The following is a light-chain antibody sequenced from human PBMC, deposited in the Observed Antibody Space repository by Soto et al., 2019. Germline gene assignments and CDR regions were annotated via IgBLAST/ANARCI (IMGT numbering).Light chain of an antibody. CDR1: QSVLYSSTNKNY. J-gene: IGKJ1*01. CDR3: QQYYSTPRT. Sequence: DIVMTQSPDSLAVSLGERATINCKSSQSVLYSSTNKNYLAWYQQKPGQPPKLLIYWASTRESGVPDRFSGSGSGTDVTLTISSLQAEDVAVYSCQQYYSTPRTFGQGTKVEIK. CDR2: WAS. V-gene: IGKV4-1*01.